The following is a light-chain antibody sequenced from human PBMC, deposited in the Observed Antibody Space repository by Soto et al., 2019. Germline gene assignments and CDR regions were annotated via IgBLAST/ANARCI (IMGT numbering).Light chain of an antibody. Sequence: EIVLTQSPGTVSLSPGERATLSCRASQSISSSYLAWYQQKPGQAPRLLVYGASSRATGIPDRFSGSGSGTDFTLTISRLEPEDSAVYFCQHYGGSPRTFGQGTKLDIK. V-gene: IGKV3-20*01. J-gene: IGKJ2*02. CDR1: QSISSSY. CDR2: GAS. CDR3: QHYGGSPRT.